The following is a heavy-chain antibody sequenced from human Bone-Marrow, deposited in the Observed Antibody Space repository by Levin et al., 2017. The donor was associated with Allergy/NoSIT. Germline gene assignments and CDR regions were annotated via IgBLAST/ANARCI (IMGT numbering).Heavy chain of an antibody. CDR1: GYTFTGYY. CDR3: ARDQQGYYDSSGPVVAFDS. Sequence: GASVKVSCKASGYTFTGYYMHWVRQAPGQGLEWMGWINPNSGGTNYAQKFQGRVTMTRDTSISTAYMELSRLRSDDTAVYYCARDQQGYYDSSGPVVAFDSWGQGTMVTVSS. D-gene: IGHD3-22*01. J-gene: IGHJ3*02. CDR2: INPNSGGT. V-gene: IGHV1-2*02.